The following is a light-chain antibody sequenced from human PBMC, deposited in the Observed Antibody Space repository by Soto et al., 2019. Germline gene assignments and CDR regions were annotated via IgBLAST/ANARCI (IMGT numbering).Light chain of an antibody. Sequence: QSVLTQPPSVSAAPGQKVTISCSGSSSNIGNNYVSWYQQLPGTAPKLLICDNNKRLSGIPDRFSGSKSGTSATLGITGLQTGDEADYYCGTWDSSLSAVVFGGGTKVTVL. CDR3: GTWDSSLSAVV. CDR2: DNN. V-gene: IGLV1-51*01. CDR1: SSNIGNNY. J-gene: IGLJ2*01.